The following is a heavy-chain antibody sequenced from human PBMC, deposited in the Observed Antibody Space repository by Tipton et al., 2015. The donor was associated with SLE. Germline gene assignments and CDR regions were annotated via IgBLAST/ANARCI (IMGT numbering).Heavy chain of an antibody. Sequence: SLRLSCAASGFTFSSYGMHWVRQAPGKGLEWVAVIWFDGSSEYYADSVKGRLTISRDNSKNTLYLQMDSLRAEDTAVYYCARRFGTYSNYYYYMDVWGKGTTVTVSS. CDR1: GFTFSSYG. CDR3: ARRFGTYSNYYYYMDV. V-gene: IGHV3-33*01. CDR2: IWFDGSSE. D-gene: IGHD3-16*01. J-gene: IGHJ6*03.